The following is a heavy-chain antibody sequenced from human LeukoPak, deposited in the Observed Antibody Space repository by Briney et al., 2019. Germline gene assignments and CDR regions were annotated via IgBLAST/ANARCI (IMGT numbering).Heavy chain of an antibody. CDR1: GGSFSGYY. V-gene: IGHV4-34*01. J-gene: IGHJ6*04. CDR3: ASTPLLLF. CDR2: INHSGST. Sequence: PSETLSLTCAVYGGSFSGYYWSWIRQPPGKGLEWIGEINHSGSTNYNPSLKSRVTISVDTSKNQFPLKLSSVTAADTAVYYCASTPLLLFWGKGTTVTVSS.